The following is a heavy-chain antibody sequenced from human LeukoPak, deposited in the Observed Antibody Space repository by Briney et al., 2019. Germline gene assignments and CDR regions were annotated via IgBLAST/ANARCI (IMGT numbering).Heavy chain of an antibody. D-gene: IGHD2-2*01. V-gene: IGHV1-69*13. J-gene: IGHJ6*02. CDR3: ARREALPAAPRYYYGMDV. Sequence: GASVKVSCKASGGTFSSYAISWVRQAPGQGLEWMGGIIPIFGTANYAQKFQGRVTITADESTSTAYMELSSLRSEDTAVYYCARREALPAAPRYYYGMDVWGQGTTVTVSS. CDR2: IIPIFGTA. CDR1: GGTFSSYA.